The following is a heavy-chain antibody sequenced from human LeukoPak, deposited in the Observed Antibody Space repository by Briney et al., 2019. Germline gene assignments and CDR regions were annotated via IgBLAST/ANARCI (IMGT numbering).Heavy chain of an antibody. Sequence: GGSLRLSCAASGFTFSSYSMNWVRQAPGKGLEWVSYISSSSSTIYYADSVKGRFTISRDNAKNSLYLQMNSLRAEDTAVYYCARDLQPYYYDSSGYLGYWGQGTLVTVSS. J-gene: IGHJ4*02. D-gene: IGHD3-22*01. V-gene: IGHV3-48*01. CDR1: GFTFSSYS. CDR2: ISSSSSTI. CDR3: ARDLQPYYYDSSGYLGY.